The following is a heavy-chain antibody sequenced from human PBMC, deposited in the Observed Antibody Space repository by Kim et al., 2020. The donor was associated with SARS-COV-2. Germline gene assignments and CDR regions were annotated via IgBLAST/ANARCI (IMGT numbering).Heavy chain of an antibody. CDR3: ARRCGGDCRDY. D-gene: IGHD2-21*02. CDR1: GGSISSSSYY. J-gene: IGHJ4*02. Sequence: SETLSLTCTVSGGSISSSSYYWGWIRQPPGKGLEWIGSIYYSGSTYYNPSLKSRVTISVDTSKNQFSLKLSSVTAADTAVYYCARRCGGDCRDYWGQGTL. CDR2: IYYSGST. V-gene: IGHV4-39*01.